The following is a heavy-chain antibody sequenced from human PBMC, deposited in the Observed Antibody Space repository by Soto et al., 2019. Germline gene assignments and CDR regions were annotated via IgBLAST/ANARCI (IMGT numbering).Heavy chain of an antibody. CDR1: GYTFTSYG. Sequence: ASVKVSCKASGYTFTSYGISWVRQAPRQGLEWMGWISPYNEKTNYAEKFQGRLTMTTDTSTNTAYMELRSLKASDTAVYFCARQDKSGYFNWFDPWGQGTLVTVSS. J-gene: IGHJ5*02. CDR2: ISPYNEKT. CDR3: ARQDKSGYFNWFDP. V-gene: IGHV1-18*01. D-gene: IGHD3-22*01.